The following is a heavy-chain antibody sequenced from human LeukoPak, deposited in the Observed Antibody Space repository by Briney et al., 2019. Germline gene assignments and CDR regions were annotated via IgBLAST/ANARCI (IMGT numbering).Heavy chain of an antibody. CDR1: GITFSSYA. CDR2: ISGSGGST. D-gene: IGHD4-17*01. CDR3: AKVLTGTVIYYFDY. J-gene: IGHJ4*02. Sequence: GRSLRLSCAASGITFSSYAMSWVRQAPGKGREWVSAISGSGGSTYYADSVKGRFTISRDNSKNTLYLQMNSLRAEDTAVYYCAKVLTGTVIYYFDYWGQGTLFTVSS. V-gene: IGHV3-23*01.